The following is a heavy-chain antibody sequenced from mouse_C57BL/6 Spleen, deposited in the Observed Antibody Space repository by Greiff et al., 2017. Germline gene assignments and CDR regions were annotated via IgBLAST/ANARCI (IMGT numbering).Heavy chain of an antibody. CDR3: ARNGDDRGDY. CDR1: GFSFTSYG. V-gene: IGHV2-2*01. Sequence: QVQLQQPGPGLVQPSQSLSITCTVSGFSFTSYGVHWVRQSPGKGLEWLGVIWSGGSTDYNAAFISRLSTSKDNSKSQAFFKMNSLQADATAIYYCARNGDDRGDYWGQGTSVTVSS. CDR2: IWSGGST. J-gene: IGHJ4*01. D-gene: IGHD2-14*01.